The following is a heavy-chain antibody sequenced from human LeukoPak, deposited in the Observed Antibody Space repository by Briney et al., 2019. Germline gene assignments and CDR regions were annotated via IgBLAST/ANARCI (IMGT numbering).Heavy chain of an antibody. V-gene: IGHV3-7*03. D-gene: IGHD4-17*01. CDR1: GFTFSYYW. Sequence: GGSLRLSCTASGFTFSYYWMSWVRQAPGKGLEWVANVKYDGSERYYVDSVKGRFTISRDNTKNSLYLQMNSLRAEDTAVYYCARDFLIIGDYWSYYYGMDVWGQGTTVTVSS. CDR3: ARDFLIIGDYWSYYYGMDV. CDR2: VKYDGSER. J-gene: IGHJ6*02.